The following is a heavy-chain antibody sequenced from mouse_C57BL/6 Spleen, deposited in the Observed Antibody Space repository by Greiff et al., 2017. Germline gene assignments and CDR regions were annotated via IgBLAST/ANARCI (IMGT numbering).Heavy chain of an antibody. J-gene: IGHJ3*01. V-gene: IGHV1-7*01. CDR1: GYTFTSYW. D-gene: IGHD3-2*02. Sequence: QVQLQQSGAELAKPGASVKLSCKASGYTFTSYWMHWVKQRPGKGLEWIGYINPSSGYTKYNQKFKDKATLTADKSSSTAYMQLSSLTYEDSAVYYCARTWKLDSSGYGDWFAYWGQGTLVTVSA. CDR3: ARTWKLDSSGYGDWFAY. CDR2: INPSSGYT.